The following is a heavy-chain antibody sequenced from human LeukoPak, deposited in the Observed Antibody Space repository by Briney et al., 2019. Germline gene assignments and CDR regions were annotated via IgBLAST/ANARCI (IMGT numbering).Heavy chain of an antibody. Sequence: PGRSLRLSCAASGFTFSSYAMHWVRQAPGKGLEWVAVISYDGSNKYYADSVKGRFTISRDNSKNTLYLQMNSLRAEDTAVYYCARDEGRDGYNFDYWGQGTLVTVSS. D-gene: IGHD5-24*01. V-gene: IGHV3-30-3*01. CDR2: ISYDGSNK. J-gene: IGHJ4*02. CDR1: GFTFSSYA. CDR3: ARDEGRDGYNFDY.